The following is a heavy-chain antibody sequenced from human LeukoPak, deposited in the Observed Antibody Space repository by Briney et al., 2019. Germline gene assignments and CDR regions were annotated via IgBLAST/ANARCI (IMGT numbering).Heavy chain of an antibody. CDR3: AKDLRDDMRFLYFDS. J-gene: IGHJ4*02. CDR1: GFTFSSYV. V-gene: IGHV3-30*18. Sequence: GGSQRLPCAASGFTFSSYVMHWVRQAPGKGMEWVAVISYDGSEQYYADSVKGRFTISKDNSKNTLYLQMNSLRTEDTAVYYCAKDLRDDMRFLYFDSWGLETRFPVSS. D-gene: IGHD2-21*01. CDR2: ISYDGSEQ.